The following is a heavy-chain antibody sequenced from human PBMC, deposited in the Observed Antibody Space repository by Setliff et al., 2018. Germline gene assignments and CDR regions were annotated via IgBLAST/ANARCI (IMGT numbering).Heavy chain of an antibody. V-gene: IGHV4-39*07. CDR2: IYYSGST. J-gene: IGHJ4*02. CDR3: ARRETYYNFWSGYYAY. CDR1: GGSISSSSYY. D-gene: IGHD3-3*01. Sequence: LSLTCTVSGGSISSSSYYWGWIRQPPGKGLERIGSIYYSGSTYYNPSLKSRVTISVDTSKNQFSLKLSSVTAADTAVYYCARRETYYNFWSGYYAYWGQGTLVTVSS.